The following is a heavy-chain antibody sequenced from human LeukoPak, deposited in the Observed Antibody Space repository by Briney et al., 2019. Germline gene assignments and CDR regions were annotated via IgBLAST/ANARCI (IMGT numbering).Heavy chain of an antibody. CDR2: ISGSGGST. CDR1: GFTVSSNY. Sequence: GGSLRLSCAASGFTVSSNYMSWVRQAPGKGLEWVSAISGSGGSTYYADSVKGRFTISRDNSKNTLYLQMNSLRAEDTAVYYCAVIGMQLPDYWGQGTLVTVSS. CDR3: AVIGMQLPDY. V-gene: IGHV3-23*01. D-gene: IGHD5-18*01. J-gene: IGHJ4*02.